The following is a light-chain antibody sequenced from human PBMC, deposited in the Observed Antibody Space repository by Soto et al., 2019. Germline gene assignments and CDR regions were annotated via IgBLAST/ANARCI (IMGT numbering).Light chain of an antibody. CDR2: DAS. CDR1: QSVSSY. V-gene: IGKV3-11*01. Sequence: EIVLTQSPATLSLSPGERATLSCRASQSVSSYLAWYQQKPGQAPRLLIYDASNRATGIPARFSGSGSGTVFPPTSSRLEPEDFADYYCQQRSNWLTFGGGTKVEIK. CDR3: QQRSNWLT. J-gene: IGKJ4*01.